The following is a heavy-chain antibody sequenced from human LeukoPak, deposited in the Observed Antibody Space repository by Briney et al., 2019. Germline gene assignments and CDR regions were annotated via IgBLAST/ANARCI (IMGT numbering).Heavy chain of an antibody. Sequence: ASVKVSCMASGYTFTGYYMHWVRQAPGQGLEWMGWINPNSGGTNYAQKFQGWVTMTRDTSISTAYMELSRLRSDDTAVYYCARGGGYCSSTSCYDWFDPWGQGTLVTVSS. J-gene: IGHJ5*02. CDR1: GYTFTGYY. CDR2: INPNSGGT. CDR3: ARGGGYCSSTSCYDWFDP. D-gene: IGHD2-2*01. V-gene: IGHV1-2*04.